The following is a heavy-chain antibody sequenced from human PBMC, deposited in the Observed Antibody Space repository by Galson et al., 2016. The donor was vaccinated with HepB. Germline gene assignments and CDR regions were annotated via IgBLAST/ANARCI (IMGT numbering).Heavy chain of an antibody. J-gene: IGHJ3*02. D-gene: IGHD4-17*01. CDR3: ARALPKGYGDDSDGFDI. CDR1: ELAFNSYS. CDR2: ISSSSFYI. Sequence: SLRLSCAASELAFNSYSMNWVRQAPGKGLEWVSSISSSSFYISYADSVKGRFTISRDNAKNSLYLQMNSLRAEDTAVYYCARALPKGYGDDSDGFDIWGQGTMVTVSA. V-gene: IGHV3-21*01.